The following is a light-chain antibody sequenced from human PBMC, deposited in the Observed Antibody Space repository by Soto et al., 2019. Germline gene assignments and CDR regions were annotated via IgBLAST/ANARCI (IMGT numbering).Light chain of an antibody. V-gene: IGKV3-15*01. CDR1: QSINSN. Sequence: VMTQSPATLSVSPGERATLSCRASQSINSNLAWYQQRPGQAPRLLIYGASTRATGIPARFSGSGSGTDFTLTISRLEPEDFAVYYCQQYGSSGTFGQGAKVDIK. J-gene: IGKJ1*01. CDR2: GAS. CDR3: QQYGSSGT.